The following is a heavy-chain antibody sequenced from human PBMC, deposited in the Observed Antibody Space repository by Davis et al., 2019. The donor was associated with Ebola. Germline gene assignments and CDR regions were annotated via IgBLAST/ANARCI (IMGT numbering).Heavy chain of an antibody. J-gene: IGHJ4*02. CDR3: ARHGGLAVAGNFDY. CDR2: VSDSGST. D-gene: IGHD6-19*01. CDR1: EASVSSYY. V-gene: IGHV4-59*08. Sequence: SETLSLTCTVSEASVSSYYWSWIRQPPGKGLEWIGYVSDSGSTNYNPSLRSRVTILVDTSKNQFSLKLTSVTAADTAVYYCARHGGLAVAGNFDYWGQGTLVTVSS.